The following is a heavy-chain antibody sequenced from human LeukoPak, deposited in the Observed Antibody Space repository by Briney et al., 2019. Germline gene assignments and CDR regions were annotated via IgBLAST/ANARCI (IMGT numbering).Heavy chain of an antibody. CDR3: ARVVFWSGYYDAFDI. Sequence: PSETLSLTCAVYGGSFSGYYWSWIRQPPGKGLEWIGEINYSGSTNYNPSLKSRVTISVDTSKNQFSLKLSSVTAADTAVYYCARVVFWSGYYDAFDIWGQGTMVTVSS. D-gene: IGHD3-3*01. J-gene: IGHJ3*02. CDR1: GGSFSGYY. CDR2: INYSGST. V-gene: IGHV4-34*01.